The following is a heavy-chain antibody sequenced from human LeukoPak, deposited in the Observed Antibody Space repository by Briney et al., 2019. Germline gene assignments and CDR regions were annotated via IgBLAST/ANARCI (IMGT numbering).Heavy chain of an antibody. J-gene: IGHJ6*02. Sequence: ASVKVSCKTSGYTFTSYAMHWVRQAPGQRLEWMGWINAGNGNTKYSQKFQGRVTITRDTSASIAYMELSSLRSEDTAVYYCARDGGPSYYYGMDVWGQGTTVTVSS. CDR2: INAGNGNT. V-gene: IGHV1-3*01. CDR3: ARDGGPSYYYGMDV. CDR1: GYTFTSYA. D-gene: IGHD3-3*01.